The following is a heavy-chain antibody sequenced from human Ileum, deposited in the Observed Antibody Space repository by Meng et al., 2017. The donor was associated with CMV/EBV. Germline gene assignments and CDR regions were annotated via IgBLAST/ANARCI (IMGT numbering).Heavy chain of an antibody. CDR1: GGSVNRNTYY. CDR3: VRDHGSSSWFFY. D-gene: IGHD6-13*01. J-gene: IGHJ4*02. V-gene: IGHV4-39*07. CDR2: IFDSGSA. Sequence: QLQEAGLGLVKTSETLSLTCTASGGSVNRNTYYWGWIRQPPGKSLEWIGTIFDSGSAFYNPSLQSRVSVSIDMSRNQLSLSLSSVTAADTAVYYCVRDHGSSSWFFYWGQGTLVTVSS.